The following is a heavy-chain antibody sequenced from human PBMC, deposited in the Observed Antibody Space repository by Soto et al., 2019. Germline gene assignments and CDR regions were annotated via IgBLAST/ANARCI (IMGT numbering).Heavy chain of an antibody. D-gene: IGHD6-19*01. CDR2: IYYSGST. V-gene: IGHV4-39*01. Sequence: PSETLSLTCTVSGGSISSSSYCWAWIRQPPGKGLEWIGSIYYSGSTYYNPSLKSRVTISVDTSKNQFSLKLSSVTAADTAVYYCARGYKSSGWYRFDPWGQGTLVTVSS. CDR1: GGSISSSSYC. J-gene: IGHJ5*02. CDR3: ARGYKSSGWYRFDP.